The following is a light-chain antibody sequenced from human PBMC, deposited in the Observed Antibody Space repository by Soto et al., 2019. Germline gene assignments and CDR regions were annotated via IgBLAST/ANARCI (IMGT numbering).Light chain of an antibody. CDR1: SSNIGADYD. Sequence: QSVLTQPPSVSGAPGQRVTISCTGSSSNIGADYDVHWYQHLPETAPKLLIFGNNNRPSGVPDRFSGSKSGTSASLAITGLQAEDEADYYCQSYDSSLRGYVFGTGTKVTVL. J-gene: IGLJ1*01. V-gene: IGLV1-40*01. CDR2: GNN. CDR3: QSYDSSLRGYV.